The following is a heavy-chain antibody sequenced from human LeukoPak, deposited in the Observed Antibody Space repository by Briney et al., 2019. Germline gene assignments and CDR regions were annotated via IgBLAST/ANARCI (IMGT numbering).Heavy chain of an antibody. V-gene: IGHV3-53*04. CDR3: ASILAYDFWSGYPLLGMDV. J-gene: IGHJ6*02. CDR1: GFTVSSNY. D-gene: IGHD3-3*01. Sequence: GGSLRLSCAASGFTVSSNYMSWVRQAPGKGLEWVSVIYSGGSTYYADSVKGRFTISRHNSKNTLYLQMNSLRAEDTPVYYCASILAYDFWSGYPLLGMDVWGQGTTVTVSS. CDR2: IYSGGST.